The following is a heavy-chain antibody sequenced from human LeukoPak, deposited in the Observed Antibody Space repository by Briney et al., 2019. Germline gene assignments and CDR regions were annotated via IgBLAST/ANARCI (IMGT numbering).Heavy chain of an antibody. CDR2: VGWDGTSV. CDR3: AKGLYGLGILTYDVVDI. Sequence: GGSLRLSCAASGFRFSGFGMHWVREAPGKGLEWVSGVGWDGTSVAYADSVKGRFTISRDNAQNSLYLQMNILRIEDTALYYCAKGLYGLGILTYDVVDIWGQGTMIAVSS. CDR1: GFRFSGFG. J-gene: IGHJ3*02. V-gene: IGHV3-9*01. D-gene: IGHD3-10*01.